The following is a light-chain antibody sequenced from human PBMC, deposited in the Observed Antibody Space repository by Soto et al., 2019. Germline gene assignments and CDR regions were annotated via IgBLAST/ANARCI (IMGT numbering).Light chain of an antibody. V-gene: IGKV3D-20*02. CDR2: GAS. J-gene: IGKJ1*01. CDR3: QHRSNWPRT. Sequence: EIVLTQSPGTLSLSPGERATLSCRASQSVSSSFLAWYQQKPGQAPRLLIYGASNRATGIPDRFSGSGSGTDFTLTISRLEPEDFAVYYCQHRSNWPRTFGQGTKV. CDR1: QSVSSSF.